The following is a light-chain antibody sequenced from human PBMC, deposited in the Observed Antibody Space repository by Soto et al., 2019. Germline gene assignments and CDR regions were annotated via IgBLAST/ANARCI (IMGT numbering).Light chain of an antibody. Sequence: EIVLTQSPGTLSLSPGERATLSCRASQSVSSSYLAWYQQKPGQAPRLLIFDASHRASGIPPRFSGSGSGTDFTLTINSLEAEDFAVYYCQQRSYWPQYTFGQGTKVDIK. CDR1: QSVSSSY. J-gene: IGKJ2*01. CDR3: QQRSYWPQYT. CDR2: DAS. V-gene: IGKV3D-20*02.